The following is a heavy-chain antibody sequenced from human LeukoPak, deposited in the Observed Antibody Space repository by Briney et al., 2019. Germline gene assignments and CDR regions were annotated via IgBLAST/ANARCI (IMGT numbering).Heavy chain of an antibody. Sequence: SETLSFTCAVYGGSFSGYYWSWIRQPPGKGLEWIGEINHSGSTNYNPSLKSRVTISVDTSKNQFSLKLSSVTAADTAVYYCARGLAGDSSLWGQGTLVTVSS. CDR1: GGSFSGYY. V-gene: IGHV4-34*01. D-gene: IGHD7-27*01. CDR2: INHSGST. J-gene: IGHJ4*02. CDR3: ARGLAGDSSL.